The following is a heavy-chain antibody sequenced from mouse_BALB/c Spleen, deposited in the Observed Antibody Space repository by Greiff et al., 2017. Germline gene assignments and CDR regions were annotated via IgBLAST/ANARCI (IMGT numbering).Heavy chain of an antibody. CDR2: IRNKANGYTT. CDR1: VFTFTDYY. Sequence: EVQLQQSGGGLVQPGGSLRLSCATSVFTFTDYYMSWVRQPPGKALEWLGFIRNKANGYTTEYSASVKGRFTISRDNSQSILYLQMNTLRAEDSATYYCAREDYWGQGTTLTVSS. V-gene: IGHV7-3*02. CDR3: AREDY. J-gene: IGHJ2*01.